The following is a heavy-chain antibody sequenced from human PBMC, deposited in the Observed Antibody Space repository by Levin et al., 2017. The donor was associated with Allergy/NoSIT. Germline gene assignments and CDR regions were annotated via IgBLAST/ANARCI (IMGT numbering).Heavy chain of an antibody. D-gene: IGHD2-2*01. CDR3: ARFPPTYQLLENPPKDFDYGLDG. J-gene: IGHJ6*02. CDR1: GYTFTGYY. Sequence: GESLKISCKASGYTFTGYYVHWVRQAPGQGLEWMGWIDPFSGDTNYEQKFQGKVTMTRDTMNTAYLELSRLRSDDTAVYYYARFPPTYQLLENPPKDFDYGLDGWGQGTTVIVSS. CDR2: IDPFSGDT. V-gene: IGHV1-2*02.